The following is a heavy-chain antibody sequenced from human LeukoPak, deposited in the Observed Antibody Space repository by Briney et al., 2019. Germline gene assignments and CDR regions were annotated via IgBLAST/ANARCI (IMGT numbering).Heavy chain of an antibody. CDR1: GGSFSGYY. Sequence: PSETLSLTCAVYGGSFSGYYWSWLRQPPGKGLEWIGEINHSGSTNYNPSLKSRVTISVDTSKNQFSLKLSSVTAADTAVYYCARGSYTVTTSFYRVGEYFQHWGQGTLVTVSS. J-gene: IGHJ1*01. D-gene: IGHD4-17*01. CDR3: ARGSYTVTTSFYRVGEYFQH. CDR2: INHSGST. V-gene: IGHV4-34*01.